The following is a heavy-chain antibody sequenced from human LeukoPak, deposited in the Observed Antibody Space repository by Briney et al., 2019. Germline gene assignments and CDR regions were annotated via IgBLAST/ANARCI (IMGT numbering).Heavy chain of an antibody. CDR2: ISEGDGNT. Sequence: PGGSLRLSCAASGFTFTNYAMTWVRQAPGKGLEWVSGISEGDGNTYYADSVKGRFTISRDHSKNTLYLQMNSLRAEDTALYYCAKREKGTTGRFFDYWGQGTLVAVCS. V-gene: IGHV3-23*01. J-gene: IGHJ4*02. CDR1: GFTFTNYA. CDR3: AKREKGTTGRFFDY. D-gene: IGHD4-17*01.